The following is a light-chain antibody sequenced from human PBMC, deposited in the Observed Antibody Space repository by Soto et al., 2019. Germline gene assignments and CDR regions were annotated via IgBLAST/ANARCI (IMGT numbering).Light chain of an antibody. CDR3: QQYHGYSLT. CDR1: QTISFS. Sequence: DIQMTQSPSTLSASVGDRVNITFRASQTISFSLAWYQQKPGKAPKLLIYDASTLQSGVPSRFSGSESGTEFILTISGLQPDDFATYYCQQYHGYSLTFGQGTKV. CDR2: DAS. V-gene: IGKV1-5*01. J-gene: IGKJ1*01.